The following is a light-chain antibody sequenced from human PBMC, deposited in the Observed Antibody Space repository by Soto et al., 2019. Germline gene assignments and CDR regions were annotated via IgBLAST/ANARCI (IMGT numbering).Light chain of an antibody. Sequence: DIQMTQSPSYVSASVGDRVTLTCRASQGISSWLVWYQQKPGKAPKLLIYAASSLQSGVPSRFSGSGSGTDFTLTISGLQPEDLATYYCQQANSFPWTFGQGTKVDIK. CDR1: QGISSW. CDR3: QQANSFPWT. V-gene: IGKV1-12*01. CDR2: AAS. J-gene: IGKJ1*01.